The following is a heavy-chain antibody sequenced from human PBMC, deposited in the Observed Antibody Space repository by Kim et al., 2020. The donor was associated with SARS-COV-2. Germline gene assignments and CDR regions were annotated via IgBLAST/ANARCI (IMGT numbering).Heavy chain of an antibody. V-gene: IGHV1-69*13. Sequence: SVKVSCKASGGTFSSYAISWVRQAPGQGLEWMGGIIPIFGTANYAQKFQGRVTITADESTSTAYMELSSLRSEDTAVYYCARGNVAVAGKPGIVEYYGMDVWGQGTTVTVSS. CDR2: IIPIFGTA. CDR3: ARGNVAVAGKPGIVEYYGMDV. CDR1: GGTFSSYA. J-gene: IGHJ6*02. D-gene: IGHD6-19*01.